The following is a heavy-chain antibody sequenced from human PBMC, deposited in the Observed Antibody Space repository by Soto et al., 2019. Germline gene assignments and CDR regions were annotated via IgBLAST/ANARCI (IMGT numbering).Heavy chain of an antibody. D-gene: IGHD3-10*01. J-gene: IGHJ4*02. V-gene: IGHV4-34*01. Sequence: QVQLQQWGAGLLKPSETLSLTCAVYGGSFSGYYWSWIRQPPGKGLEWIGEINHSGSTNYNPSLKSRVTISVDTSKNQLSLKLSSVTAADTAVYYCARGVGVRGVIDYWGQGTLVTVSS. CDR1: GGSFSGYY. CDR3: ARGVGVRGVIDY. CDR2: INHSGST.